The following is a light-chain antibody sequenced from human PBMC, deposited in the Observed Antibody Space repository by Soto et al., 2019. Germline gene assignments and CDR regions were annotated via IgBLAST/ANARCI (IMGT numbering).Light chain of an antibody. Sequence: QSVLTQPASVSGSPGQSITISCTGTSSDVGGYNYVSWYQQHPGKAPKLMIYDVSNWPSGVSNRFSGSKSGNTASLTISGLQAEDEADYYCSSYTSSSDVVFGGGTKVTVL. J-gene: IGLJ2*01. V-gene: IGLV2-14*01. CDR2: DVS. CDR1: SSDVGGYNY. CDR3: SSYTSSSDVV.